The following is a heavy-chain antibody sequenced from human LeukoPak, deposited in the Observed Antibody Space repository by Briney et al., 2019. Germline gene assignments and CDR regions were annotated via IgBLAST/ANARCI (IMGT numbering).Heavy chain of an antibody. D-gene: IGHD2-8*01. J-gene: IGHJ6*03. Sequence: SETLSLTRTVSGGSVSSGSYYWSWIRQPAGKGLECIGRIYTRGGTNYNPSLKSRVTISIDTSKNQFSLKLSSVTAADTAVYYCARFLVSGYYYYMDVWGKGTTVTVSS. CDR2: IYTRGGT. CDR3: ARFLVSGYYYYMDV. CDR1: GGSVSSGSYY. V-gene: IGHV4-61*02.